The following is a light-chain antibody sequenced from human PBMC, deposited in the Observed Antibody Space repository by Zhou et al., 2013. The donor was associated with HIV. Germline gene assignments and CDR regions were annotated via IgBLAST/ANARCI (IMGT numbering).Light chain of an antibody. CDR3: HQYGVPPART. J-gene: IGKJ4*01. Sequence: EIVLTQSPGTLSLSPGERATLSCRASQSVSSSYVAWYQQRSGQAPRLLIYGASIRATDIPDRFSGSGSGTDFALTISRLEPEDFAVYFCHQYGVPPARTFGGGTKLEIK. V-gene: IGKV3-20*01. CDR1: QSVSSSY. CDR2: GAS.